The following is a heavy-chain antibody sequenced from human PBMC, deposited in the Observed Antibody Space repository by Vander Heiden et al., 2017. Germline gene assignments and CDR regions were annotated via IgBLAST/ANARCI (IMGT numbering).Heavy chain of an antibody. CDR1: GFTFDAYA. J-gene: IGHJ4*02. CDR2: ISWNSGSI. CDR3: AKDERGGIAGNFDY. V-gene: IGHV3-9*01. D-gene: IGHD6-13*01. Sequence: LKLSCAASGFTFDAYAMHWVRQAPGKGLEWVSGISWNSGSIGYADSVKGRFTISRDNGKNSLYLQMNSLRAEDTALYYCAKDERGGIAGNFDYWGQGTLVTVSS.